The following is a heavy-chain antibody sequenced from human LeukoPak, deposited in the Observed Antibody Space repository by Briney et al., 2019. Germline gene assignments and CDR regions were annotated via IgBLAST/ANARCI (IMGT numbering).Heavy chain of an antibody. Sequence: PSETLSLTCTVSGGSISTYSWTWVRQSPGKGLEWIGSVVTTTTNYSPALRGRVAISVHTSKNQFSPRLESVTTADTAVYYCARDTTVASGMQFWGQGALVTVSS. CDR1: GGSISTYS. CDR3: ARDTTVASGMQF. D-gene: IGHD5-12*01. J-gene: IGHJ4*02. V-gene: IGHV4-4*07. CDR2: VVTTTT.